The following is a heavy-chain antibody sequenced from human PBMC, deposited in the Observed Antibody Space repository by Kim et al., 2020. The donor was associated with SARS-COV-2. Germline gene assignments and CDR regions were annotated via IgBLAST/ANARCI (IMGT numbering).Heavy chain of an antibody. J-gene: IGHJ4*02. V-gene: IGHV3-23*01. Sequence: YYADSVKGRFTISRDNSKNTLYLQMNSLRAEDTAVYYCAKYAIWSGFDYWGQGTLVTVSS. D-gene: IGHD3-3*01. CDR3: AKYAIWSGFDY.